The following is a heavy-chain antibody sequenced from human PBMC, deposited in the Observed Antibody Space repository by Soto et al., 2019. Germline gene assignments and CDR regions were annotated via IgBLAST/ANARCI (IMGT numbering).Heavy chain of an antibody. D-gene: IGHD3-22*01. CDR2: IIPIFGTA. V-gene: IGHV1-69*06. J-gene: IGHJ4*02. CDR1: GGTFSSYA. Sequence: SVKVSCKASGGTFSSYAISWVRQAPGQGFEWMGGIIPIFGTANYAQKFQGRVTITADKSTSTAYMELSSLRSEDTALYYCARGGYDSSGYLPFDYWGQGTLVTVSS. CDR3: ARGGYDSSGYLPFDY.